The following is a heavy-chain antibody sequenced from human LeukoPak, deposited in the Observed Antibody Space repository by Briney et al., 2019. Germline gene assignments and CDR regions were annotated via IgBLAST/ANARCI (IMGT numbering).Heavy chain of an antibody. CDR2: INPSGGST. J-gene: IGHJ4*02. D-gene: IGHD1-26*01. CDR1: GYTFTSYY. CDR3: ARDGERGSFSAYYCDY. V-gene: IGHV1-46*01. Sequence: ASVKVSCKASGYTFTSYYMLWVRQAPGQGLEWMGIINPSGGSTSYAQKFQGRVTMTKDMSTSTVYMELSSRRSEDTAVYYCARDGERGSFSAYYCDYWGQGTLVTVSS.